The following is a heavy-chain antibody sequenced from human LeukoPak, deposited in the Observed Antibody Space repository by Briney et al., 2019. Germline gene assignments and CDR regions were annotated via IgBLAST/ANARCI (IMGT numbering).Heavy chain of an antibody. D-gene: IGHD3-3*01. CDR3: ARDRRNYDFWSGYYRAGDYFDY. CDR2: INPSGGST. J-gene: IGHJ4*02. V-gene: IGHV1-46*01. CDR1: GYTFTSYY. Sequence: ASVKVSCKASGYTFTSYYMHWVRQAPGQGLEWMGIINPSGGSTSYAQKFQGRVTMTRDTSTSTVYVELSSLRSEDTAVYYCARDRRNYDFWSGYYRAGDYFDYWGQGTLVTVSS.